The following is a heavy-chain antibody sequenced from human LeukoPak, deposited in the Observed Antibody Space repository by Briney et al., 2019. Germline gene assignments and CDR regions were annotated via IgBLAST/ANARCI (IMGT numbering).Heavy chain of an antibody. CDR2: IYHSGST. V-gene: IGHV4-30-2*01. D-gene: IGHD1-14*01. Sequence: SQTLSLTRAVSGGSISSGRYSWSWIRQPPGKGLEWIGYIYHSGSTYYNPSLKSRVTISVDRSKNQFSLKLSSVTAADTAVYYCARGFRYYYFDYWGQGTLVTVSS. CDR1: GGSISSGRYS. CDR3: ARGFRYYYFDY. J-gene: IGHJ4*02.